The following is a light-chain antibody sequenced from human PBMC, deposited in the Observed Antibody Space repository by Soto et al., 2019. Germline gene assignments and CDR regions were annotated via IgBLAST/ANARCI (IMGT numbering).Light chain of an antibody. CDR2: GAS. Sequence: DIQMIQSPSSVSASVGDRLTITCRASRDISNSLAWYQQTPGKAPKLLLRGASSLHRGVPSRFSGGGAGTEFTLTISSLQHEDFATYYCQQTSAFPRTFGQGTKVDVK. J-gene: IGKJ1*01. CDR3: QQTSAFPRT. V-gene: IGKV1-12*01. CDR1: RDISNS.